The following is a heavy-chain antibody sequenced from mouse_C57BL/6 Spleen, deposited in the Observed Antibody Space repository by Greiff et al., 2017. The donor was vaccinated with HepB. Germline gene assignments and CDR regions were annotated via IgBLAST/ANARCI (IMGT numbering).Heavy chain of an antibody. CDR3: TRLTVAATGY. Sequence: QVQLKQSGAELVRPGASVTLSCKASGYTFTDYEMHWVKQTPVHGLEWIGAIDPETGGTAYNQKFKGKAILTADKSSSTAYMELRSLTSEDSAVYYCTRLTVAATGYWGQGTTLTVSS. J-gene: IGHJ2*01. CDR2: IDPETGGT. D-gene: IGHD1-1*01. V-gene: IGHV1-15*01. CDR1: GYTFTDYE.